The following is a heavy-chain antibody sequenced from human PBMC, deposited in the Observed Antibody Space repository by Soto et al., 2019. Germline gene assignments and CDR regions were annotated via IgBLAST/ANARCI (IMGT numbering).Heavy chain of an antibody. D-gene: IGHD5-12*01. CDR2: INPSGGST. CDR1: GDTFTSYD. V-gene: IGHV1-46*01. J-gene: IGHJ6*02. Sequence: ASVKVCGKASGDTFTSYDMDGVRQAPGQGLEWMGIINPSGGSTSYAQKFQGRVTMTRDTSTSTVYMELSSLRSEDTAVYYCANSIVATIRGTLYYYYGMDVWGQGTTVTVSS. CDR3: ANSIVATIRGTLYYYYGMDV.